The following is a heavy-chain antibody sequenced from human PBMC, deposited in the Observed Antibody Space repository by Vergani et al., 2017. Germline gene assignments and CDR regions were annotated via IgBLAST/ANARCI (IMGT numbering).Heavy chain of an antibody. Sequence: EVQLVQSGAEVKKPGASLRISCKGSGSSFTSYWIIWVRQMPGKGLDWMGRIAPSDSYTNYSPSCQGHVTISAAKSISTAYLQWSSLRASDPAMYDCASHPRPPNWFDPWGEGSLVSVSS. V-gene: IGHV5-10-1*01. D-gene: IGHD6-6*01. CDR1: GSSFTSYW. CDR3: ASHPRPPNWFDP. CDR2: IAPSDSYT. J-gene: IGHJ5*02.